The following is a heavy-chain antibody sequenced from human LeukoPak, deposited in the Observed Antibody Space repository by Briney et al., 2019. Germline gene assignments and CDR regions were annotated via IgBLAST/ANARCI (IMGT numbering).Heavy chain of an antibody. CDR2: IRYDGSNK. D-gene: IGHD1-26*01. CDR1: GFTFSSYG. Sequence: GGSLRLSCAASGFTFSSYGMHWVRQAPGKGLEWVAFIRYDGSNKYYADSVKGRFTISRDNSKNTLYLQMNSLRAEDTAVYYCAKDRWDGPREYNWFDHWGQGTLVTVSS. CDR3: AKDRWDGPREYNWFDH. J-gene: IGHJ5*02. V-gene: IGHV3-30*02.